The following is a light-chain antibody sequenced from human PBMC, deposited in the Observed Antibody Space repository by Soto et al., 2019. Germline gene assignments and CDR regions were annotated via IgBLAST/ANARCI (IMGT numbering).Light chain of an antibody. Sequence: DIQMTQSPSTLSASVGDRVTITCRASQSITTYVNWYQQKLGKAPTLLIYAASSLQSGVPSRFSGSGSGTDYTLTISSLQPEDFATYFCQQCYSSPRKFGQGTKVEI. V-gene: IGKV1-39*01. CDR2: AAS. CDR1: QSITTY. CDR3: QQCYSSPRK. J-gene: IGKJ1*01.